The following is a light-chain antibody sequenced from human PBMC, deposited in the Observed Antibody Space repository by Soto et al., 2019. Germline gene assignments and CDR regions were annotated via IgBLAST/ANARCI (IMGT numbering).Light chain of an antibody. Sequence: DLQLTQSPSSLSASLGYRVTITFRASQGISNYLAWYQQKPGKVPKLLIYAASTLQSGVPSRFSGSGSGTDFTLTISSLQPEDVATYYCQKYNSAPWTFGQGTKVDIK. V-gene: IGKV1-27*01. CDR3: QKYNSAPWT. J-gene: IGKJ1*01. CDR1: QGISNY. CDR2: AAS.